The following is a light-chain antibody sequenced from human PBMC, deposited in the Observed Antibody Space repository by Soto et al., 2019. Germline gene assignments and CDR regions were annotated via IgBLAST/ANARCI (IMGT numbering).Light chain of an antibody. J-gene: IGKJ3*01. CDR3: QQRNNWPFT. V-gene: IGKV3-11*01. CDR2: DAS. CDR1: QSVSNY. Sequence: EIVLTQSPATLSLSPGERATLSCRASQSVSNYLAWYQQKPGQAPRLLIYDASNRATGVPARFSGSGSGTDLTLTISSLEPEEFAVYYCQQRNNWPFTFRPGPKVDLK.